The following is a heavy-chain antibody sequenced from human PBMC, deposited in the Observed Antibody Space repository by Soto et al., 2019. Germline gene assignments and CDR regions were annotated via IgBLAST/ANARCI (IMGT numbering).Heavy chain of an antibody. D-gene: IGHD2-15*01. V-gene: IGHV4-59*01. J-gene: IGHJ4*02. Sequence: SETLSLTCTVSGGSMSSYYWTWLRQSPGRGLEWIGYISYSGSTYYNPSLKSRVTISADTSKNQFSLRMNSMIAADTAVYYCARADPDASVGYWGQGTLVTVS. CDR3: ARADPDASVGY. CDR1: GGSMSSYY. CDR2: ISYSGST.